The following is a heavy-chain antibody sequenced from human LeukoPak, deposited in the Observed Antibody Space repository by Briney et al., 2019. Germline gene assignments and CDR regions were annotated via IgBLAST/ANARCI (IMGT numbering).Heavy chain of an antibody. CDR1: GGSFSDYY. J-gene: IGHJ6*03. D-gene: IGHD3-10*02. V-gene: IGHV3-11*04. CDR2: ISSSGSII. CDR3: ARVWSFMSIRSMDV. Sequence: LSLTCAVYGGSFSDYYMSWIRQAPGKGLEWVSYISSSGSIISYADSVKGRFTISRDNAKKSLYLQMNSLRAEDTAVYYCARVWSFMSIRSMDVWGKGTTVTVSS.